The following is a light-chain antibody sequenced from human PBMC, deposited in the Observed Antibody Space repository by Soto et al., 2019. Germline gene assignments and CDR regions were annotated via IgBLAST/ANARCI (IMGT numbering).Light chain of an antibody. CDR2: LGS. J-gene: IGKJ1*01. CDR1: QSLLHSNGYNY. CDR3: AQALRAPGE. Sequence: DIVMTQSPLSLPVTPGEPASISCRSSQSLLHSNGYNYLDWYLQKPGQSPQLLIYLGSNRASGVPDRCIAGGSGAYFTLNISRVEVEDVRVDDCAQALRAPGEFGQGTKVEIK. V-gene: IGKV2-28*01.